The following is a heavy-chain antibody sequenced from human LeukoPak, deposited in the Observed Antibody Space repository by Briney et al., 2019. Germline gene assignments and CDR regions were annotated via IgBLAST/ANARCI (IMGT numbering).Heavy chain of an antibody. J-gene: IGHJ4*02. CDR2: IYPGDSDT. CDR3: ALGVAGRFAF. Sequence: GESLKISCKDSGYSFTTYWIGWVRQMPGKGLEWMGSIYPGDSDTTYDPSFQGQVTISADKSISTAYLQWNSLKASDTAMYYCALGVAGRFAFWGQGTLVTVSS. V-gene: IGHV5-51*01. D-gene: IGHD6-19*01. CDR1: GYSFTTYW.